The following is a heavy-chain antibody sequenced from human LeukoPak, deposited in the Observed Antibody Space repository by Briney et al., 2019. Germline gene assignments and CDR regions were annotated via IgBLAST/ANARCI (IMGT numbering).Heavy chain of an antibody. CDR2: IRYDGSNK. J-gene: IGHJ4*02. CDR1: GFIFNTYV. V-gene: IGHV3-30*02. Sequence: GGSLRLSCAASGFIFNTYVMHWVRQAPGKGLEWLAFIRYDGSNKNYADSVKGRFTISRDNSKNTLYLQMNSLRAEDTAVYYCAKGSSGWYYFDYWGQGTLVTVSS. CDR3: AKGSSGWYYFDY. D-gene: IGHD6-19*01.